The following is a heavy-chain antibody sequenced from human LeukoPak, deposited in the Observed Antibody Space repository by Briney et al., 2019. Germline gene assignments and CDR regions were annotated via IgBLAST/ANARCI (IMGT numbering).Heavy chain of an antibody. Sequence: SQTLSLTCAISGDSVSSNSAAWNWIRQSPSRGLEWLGRTYYRSKWYNDYAVSVKGRITINPDTSKNQFSLQLNSVTPEDTAVYYCARDRKSSGWVSYYYYGMDVWGQGTTVTVSS. V-gene: IGHV6-1*01. CDR2: TYYRSKWYN. CDR3: ARDRKSSGWVSYYYYGMDV. J-gene: IGHJ6*02. D-gene: IGHD6-19*01. CDR1: GDSVSSNSAA.